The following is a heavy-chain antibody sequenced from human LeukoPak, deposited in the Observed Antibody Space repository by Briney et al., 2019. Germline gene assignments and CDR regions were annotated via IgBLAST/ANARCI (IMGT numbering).Heavy chain of an antibody. CDR2: INDSGRT. J-gene: IGHJ5*02. CDR1: GGSFSNYY. Sequence: PSETLSLTSAVYGGSFSNYYWSWIRQTPGKGMEWIGEINDSGRTNYNPSLMSRVTVSVDTSKNQFSLRLTSVTATDTAVYYCARGQVPAARGYNWFDPWGQGTLVTVSS. CDR3: ARGQVPAARGYNWFDP. V-gene: IGHV4-34*01. D-gene: IGHD2-2*01.